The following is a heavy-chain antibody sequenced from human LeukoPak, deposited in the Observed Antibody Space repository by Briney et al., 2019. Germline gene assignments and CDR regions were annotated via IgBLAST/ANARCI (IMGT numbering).Heavy chain of an antibody. CDR2: INPNSGGT. Sequence: ASVKVSCKASGGTFSSYAISWVRQAPGQGLEWMGWINPNSGGTNYAQKFQGRVTMTRDTSISTAYMELSRLRSDDTAVYYCAKEVEGDAFDIWGQGTMVTVSS. V-gene: IGHV1-2*02. CDR3: AKEVEGDAFDI. CDR1: GGTFSSYA. D-gene: IGHD1-1*01. J-gene: IGHJ3*02.